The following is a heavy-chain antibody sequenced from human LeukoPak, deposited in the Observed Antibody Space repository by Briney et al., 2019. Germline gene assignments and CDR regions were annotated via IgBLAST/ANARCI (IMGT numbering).Heavy chain of an antibody. CDR3: AKFYSSWRAFDI. V-gene: IGHV3-30*09. D-gene: IGHD6-13*01. CDR1: GFTFSSYA. CDR2: ISYDGSNK. J-gene: IGHJ3*02. Sequence: GGSLRLSCAASGFTFSSYAMHWVRQAPGKGLEWVAVISYDGSNKYYADSVKGRFAISRDNSKNTLYLQMNSLRAEDTAVYYCAKFYSSWRAFDIWGQGTMVTVSS.